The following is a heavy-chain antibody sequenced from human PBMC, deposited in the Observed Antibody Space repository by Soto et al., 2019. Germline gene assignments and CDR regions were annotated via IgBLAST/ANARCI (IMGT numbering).Heavy chain of an antibody. CDR2: IDPTDAGT. Sequence: GGSLKISCQGSGNSFGNSCISWVRQNPGKGLEWMCRIDPTDAGTQYSESFQDHDTISVDKSTDTAFLQWDSLRASDTGTYYCARTRGGVSYYFEHWGQGSLVTVSS. D-gene: IGHD2-8*02. J-gene: IGHJ4*02. V-gene: IGHV5-10-1*01. CDR1: GNSFGNSC. CDR3: ARTRGGVSYYFEH.